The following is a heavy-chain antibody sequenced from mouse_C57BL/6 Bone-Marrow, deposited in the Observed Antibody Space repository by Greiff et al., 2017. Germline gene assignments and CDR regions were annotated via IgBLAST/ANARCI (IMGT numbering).Heavy chain of an antibody. V-gene: IGHV1-82*01. CDR3: AREDLGEG. J-gene: IGHJ2*01. CDR1: GYAFSSSW. CDR2: IYPGDGDT. Sequence: VQLQESGPELVKPGASVKISCKASGYAFSSSWMNWVKQRPGKGLEWIGRIYPGDGDTNYNGKFKGKATLTADTSSSTASMQLSSLTSEDSSVYFCAREDLGEGWGQGTTLTVSS.